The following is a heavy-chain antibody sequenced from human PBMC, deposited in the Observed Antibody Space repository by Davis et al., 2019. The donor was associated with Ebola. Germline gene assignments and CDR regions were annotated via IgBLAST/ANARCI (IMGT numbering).Heavy chain of an antibody. D-gene: IGHD3-22*01. CDR1: GYTFTNYY. Sequence: ASVKVSCKASGYTFTNYYMHWVRQATGQGLEWMGWMNPNSGNTGYAQKFQGRVTMTRNTSISTAYMELSSLRSEDTAVYYCARAMYYYDSSGYSGMDVWGQGTTVTVSS. CDR3: ARAMYYYDSSGYSGMDV. J-gene: IGHJ6*02. V-gene: IGHV1-8*02. CDR2: MNPNSGNT.